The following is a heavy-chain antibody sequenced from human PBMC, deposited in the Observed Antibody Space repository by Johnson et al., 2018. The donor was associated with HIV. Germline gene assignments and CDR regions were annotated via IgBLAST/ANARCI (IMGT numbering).Heavy chain of an antibody. Sequence: VQLVESGGGLVQPGRSLRLSCTASGFKFDDYAMHWVRQAPGKGLEWVSGISWNSGVTGFADSVKGRFGVSINNAKNSLYLQMNSLRPEDTAIYYCAKDLEFGTDNWYKDALHLWGQWTMVTVSS. V-gene: IGHV3-9*01. CDR2: ISWNSGVT. CDR3: AKDLEFGTDNWYKDALHL. D-gene: IGHD1/OR15-1a*01. J-gene: IGHJ3*01. CDR1: GFKFDDYA.